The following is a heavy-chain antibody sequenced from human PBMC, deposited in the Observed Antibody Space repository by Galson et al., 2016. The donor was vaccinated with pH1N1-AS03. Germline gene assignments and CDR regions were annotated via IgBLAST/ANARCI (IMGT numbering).Heavy chain of an antibody. J-gene: IGHJ4*02. CDR3: GRLGSGWDPVDS. CDR1: GFIFSDYN. D-gene: IGHD6-19*01. CDR2: IGTRSAPI. Sequence: SLRLSCAASGFIFSDYNMNWVRQAPGKGLEWISFIGTRSAPIYYADSVKGRFTISRDNAKKSLYLEMDSLRAEDTAVYHCGRLGSGWDPVDSWGQGTLVTVSS. V-gene: IGHV3-48*01.